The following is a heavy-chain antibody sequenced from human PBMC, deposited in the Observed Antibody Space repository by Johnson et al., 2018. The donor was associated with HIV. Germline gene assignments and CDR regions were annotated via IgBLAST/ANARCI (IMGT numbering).Heavy chain of an antibody. J-gene: IGHJ3*01. CDR3: ARPVTVVLQAGAFDF. D-gene: IGHD4-23*01. V-gene: IGHV3-30*04. CDR1: RFTFRTYA. CDR2: ISSDGNNK. Sequence: QVQLVEPGGPVVQPGRSLRLSCAAPRFTFRTYAMHCVRQAPGKGLEWVAVISSDGNNKYYADSVKGRCIVSRDNSRNTLYLQMNSLRAADTAVYYCARPVTVVLQAGAFDFWGPGTMVTVSS.